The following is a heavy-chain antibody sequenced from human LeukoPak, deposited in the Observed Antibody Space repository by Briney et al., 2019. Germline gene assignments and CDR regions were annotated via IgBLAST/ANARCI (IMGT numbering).Heavy chain of an antibody. Sequence: SGGSLRLSCAASGFTFDDYAMHWVRQVPGRGLEWVSLISGDAGNTYYAESVKGRFTISRDNSKNSLYLQMNSLRAEDTALYYCAKVKASYYFHLGSLGVDYWGQGTLVTVSS. J-gene: IGHJ4*02. D-gene: IGHD3-10*01. CDR3: AKVKASYYFHLGSLGVDY. CDR1: GFTFDDYA. V-gene: IGHV3-43*02. CDR2: ISGDAGNT.